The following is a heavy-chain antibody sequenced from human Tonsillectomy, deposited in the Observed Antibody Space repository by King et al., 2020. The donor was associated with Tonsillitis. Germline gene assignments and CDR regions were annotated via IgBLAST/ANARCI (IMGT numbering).Heavy chain of an antibody. D-gene: IGHD5-18*01. Sequence: QLVQSGGGLVQPGGSLRLSCDASGFTFSISWMAGVRQAPGKGLEGVAGIKEDGSEKYFVDSVQGRFTLSRDNPKKSLYLQMNSLRADDTALYYCARDSGYSAFDIWGQGTMVIVSS. CDR1: GFTFSISW. V-gene: IGHV3-7*04. CDR2: IKEDGSEK. J-gene: IGHJ3*02. CDR3: ARDSGYSAFDI.